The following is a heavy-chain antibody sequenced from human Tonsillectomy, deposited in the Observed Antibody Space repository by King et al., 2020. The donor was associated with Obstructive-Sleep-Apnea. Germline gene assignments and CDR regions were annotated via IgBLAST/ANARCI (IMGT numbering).Heavy chain of an antibody. Sequence: QLVQSGGGVVQPGGSLRLSCAASGFTFSSYGMHWVRQAPGKGLEWVAVIWYDGSNKYYADSVKGRFTISRDNSKNTLYLQMNSLRAEDTAVYHCAKGARTTYGSGSYYNAWCQGTLVTVSS. J-gene: IGHJ5*02. D-gene: IGHD3-10*01. CDR2: IWYDGSNK. CDR3: AKGARTTYGSGSYYNA. CDR1: GFTFSSYG. V-gene: IGHV3-33*06.